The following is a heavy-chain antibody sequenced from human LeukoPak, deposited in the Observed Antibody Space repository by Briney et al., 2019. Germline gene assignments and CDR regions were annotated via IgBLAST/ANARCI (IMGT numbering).Heavy chain of an antibody. Sequence: PGGSLRLSCAASGFTFSRYWMDWVRQAPEKGLEWVANINEDGSEKYYVDSVKGRFTISRDNAKNSLCLQMNSLRAEDTAVYFCATRNAFGYWGQGILVTVSS. D-gene: IGHD2-8*01. V-gene: IGHV3-7*01. CDR1: GFTFSRYW. J-gene: IGHJ4*02. CDR2: INEDGSEK. CDR3: ATRNAFGY.